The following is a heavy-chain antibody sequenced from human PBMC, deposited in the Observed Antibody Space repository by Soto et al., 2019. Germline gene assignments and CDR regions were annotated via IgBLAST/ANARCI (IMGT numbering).Heavy chain of an antibody. D-gene: IGHD3-9*01. CDR3: PRDFDRTPGIY. J-gene: IGHJ4*02. CDR1: GFSFSSYW. CDR2: IKQDGSEE. V-gene: IGHV3-7*04. Sequence: EVQLVQSGGGVVQPGESLRLSCAASGFSFSSYWMSWVRQAPGKGLEWLASIKQDGSEEYSADSVKGRFTISRDSAKTSLYLQLYTLGAEDTAVYYCPRDFDRTPGIYWRQGTLVTVSS.